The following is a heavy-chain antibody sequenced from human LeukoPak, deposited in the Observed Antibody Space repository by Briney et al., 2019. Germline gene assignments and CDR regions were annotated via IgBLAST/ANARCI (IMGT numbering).Heavy chain of an antibody. V-gene: IGHV3-33*06. J-gene: IGHJ4*02. CDR2: IWYDGSNK. D-gene: IGHD6-19*01. Sequence: GGSLRLSCAASGFTFSSYGMHWVRQAPGKGLEWVAVIWYDGSNKYYADPVKGRFTISRDNSKNTLYLQMNSLRAEDTAVYYCAKDLVAVAGTGDYWGQGTLVTVSS. CDR3: AKDLVAVAGTGDY. CDR1: GFTFSSYG.